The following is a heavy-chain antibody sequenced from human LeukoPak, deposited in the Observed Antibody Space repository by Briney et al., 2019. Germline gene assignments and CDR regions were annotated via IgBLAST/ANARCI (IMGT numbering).Heavy chain of an antibody. CDR2: ISSSSSYI. CDR3: ARLTSLDFDY. J-gene: IGHJ4*02. CDR1: GFTVRSSY. V-gene: IGHV3-21*01. D-gene: IGHD3-9*01. Sequence: GGSLRLSCAASGFTVRSSYMSWVRQAPGKGLEWVSSISSSSSYIYYADSVKGRFTISRDNAKSSLYLQMNSLRAEDTAVYYCARLTSLDFDYWGQGTLVTVSS.